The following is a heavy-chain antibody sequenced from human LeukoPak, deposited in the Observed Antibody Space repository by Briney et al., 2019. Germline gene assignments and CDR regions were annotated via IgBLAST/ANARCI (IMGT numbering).Heavy chain of an antibody. CDR1: GGSFSGYY. CDR2: INHSGST. D-gene: IGHD2-2*01. CDR3: AREPAFNSYCSSTSCYWDY. J-gene: IGHJ4*02. V-gene: IGHV4-34*01. Sequence: PSETLSLTCAVSGGSFSGYYWSWIRQPPGKGLEWIGEINHSGSTNYNPSLKSRVTISVDTSKNQFSLKLSSVTAADTAVYYCAREPAFNSYCSSTSCYWDYWGQGTLVTVSS.